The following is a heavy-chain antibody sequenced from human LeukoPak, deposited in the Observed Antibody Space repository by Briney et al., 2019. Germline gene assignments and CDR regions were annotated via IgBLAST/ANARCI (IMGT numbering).Heavy chain of an antibody. J-gene: IGHJ6*02. CDR1: GGTFSSYA. CDR3: ARDKGDYYYYYGMDV. V-gene: IGHV1-69*05. Sequence: SVKVSCKASGGTFSSYAISWVRQAPGQGLEWMGGIIPIFGTANYAQKFQGRVTITTDESTSTAYMELSSLRSEDTAVYYCARDKGDYYYYYGMDVWGQGTTVTVSS. D-gene: IGHD4-17*01. CDR2: IIPIFGTA.